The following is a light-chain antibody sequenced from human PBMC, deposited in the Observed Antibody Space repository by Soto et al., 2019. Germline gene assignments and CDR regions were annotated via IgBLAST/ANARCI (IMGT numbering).Light chain of an antibody. V-gene: IGKV3-15*01. CDR1: QTVSSN. J-gene: IGKJ2*01. CDR3: QQYHNWPPQYT. CDR2: GAS. Sequence: EIVMTQSPATLSVSPGERATLSCRASQTVSSNLAWYQQKPGQAPRLLIYGASTRATGVPARFSGSGSGTEFTLTIRSLHSEDYAVYYCQQYHNWPPQYTFGQGTKLQIK.